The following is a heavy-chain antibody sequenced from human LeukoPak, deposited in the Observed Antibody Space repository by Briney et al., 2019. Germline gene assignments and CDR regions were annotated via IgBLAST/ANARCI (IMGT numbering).Heavy chain of an antibody. Sequence: GGSPRLSCAASGFTFSTYFMHWVRQAPGKGLDWVADIASDGSHTFYVESVKGRFTISRDNSKNTLYLQMNSLRAEDTAVYFCARERQDTILHSGAFDIWGQGTMVTVSS. J-gene: IGHJ3*02. CDR1: GFTFSTYF. D-gene: IGHD2-21*01. CDR3: ARERQDTILHSGAFDI. CDR2: IASDGSHT. V-gene: IGHV3-30-3*01.